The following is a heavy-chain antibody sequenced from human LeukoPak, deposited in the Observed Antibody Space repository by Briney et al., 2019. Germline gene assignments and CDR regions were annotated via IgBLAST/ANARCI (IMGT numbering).Heavy chain of an antibody. Sequence: SVKVSCKASGGTFSSYAISWVRQAPGQGLEWMGRIIPILGIANYAQKFQGRVTITADKSTSTAYMELSSLRSEDTAVYYCARESPLCGYNYVDYWGQGTLVTVPS. J-gene: IGHJ4*02. CDR3: ARESPLCGYNYVDY. V-gene: IGHV1-69*04. CDR1: GGTFSSYA. D-gene: IGHD5-24*01. CDR2: IIPILGIA.